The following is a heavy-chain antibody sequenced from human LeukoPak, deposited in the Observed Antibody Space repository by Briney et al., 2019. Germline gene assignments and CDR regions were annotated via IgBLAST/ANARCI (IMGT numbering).Heavy chain of an antibody. CDR3: AREGCSGGSCYHNWFDP. Sequence: GGSLRLSCAASGFTFSSYAMHWVRQAPGKGLEWVAVISYDGSNKYYADSVKGRFTISRDNSKNTLYLQMNSLRAEDTAVYYCAREGCSGGSCYHNWFDPWGQGTLVTVSS. CDR2: ISYDGSNK. CDR1: GFTFSSYA. V-gene: IGHV3-30*04. D-gene: IGHD2-15*01. J-gene: IGHJ5*02.